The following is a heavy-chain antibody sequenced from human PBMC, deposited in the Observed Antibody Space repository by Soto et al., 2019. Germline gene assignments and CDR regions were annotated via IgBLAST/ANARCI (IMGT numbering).Heavy chain of an antibody. CDR1: GYRFSSYW. J-gene: IGHJ4*02. CDR2: IFPGDSDT. V-gene: IGHV5-51*01. CDR3: ARSPAAGTARYFDL. Sequence: EVQLMQSGAEVMQPGESLKISCQGSGYRFSSYWIGWVRQRPGQGLEWMGFIFPGDSDTRYSPSFRGQVTISADKSINSAHLQWSSLKASDTAMYYCARSPAAGTARYFDLWGQGTLVTVSS. D-gene: IGHD6-13*01.